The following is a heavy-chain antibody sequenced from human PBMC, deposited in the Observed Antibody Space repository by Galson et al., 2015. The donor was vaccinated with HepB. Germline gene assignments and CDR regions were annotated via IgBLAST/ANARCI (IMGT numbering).Heavy chain of an antibody. CDR2: ISYDGVRK. D-gene: IGHD2-2*03. V-gene: IGHV3-30*18. CDR1: GFTFSFFG. Sequence: SLRLSCAASGFTFSFFGMHWVRQFPGKGLEWVAVISYDGVRKDYADSVQGRLTISRDNSKNTLFLEMNNLRPEDTAVYYCVKERGGRSSSGYHDKWGQGTLVTVSS. J-gene: IGHJ4*02. CDR3: VKERGGRSSSGYHDK.